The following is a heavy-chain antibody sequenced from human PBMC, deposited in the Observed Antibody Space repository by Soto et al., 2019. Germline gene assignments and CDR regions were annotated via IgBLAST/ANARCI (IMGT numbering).Heavy chain of an antibody. CDR2: LNPDNGAT. CDR1: GYTFTGYY. CDR3: ARARQLSALAPATFDH. V-gene: IGHV1-2*04. D-gene: IGHD2-15*01. Sequence: QVQLVQSGAEVKKPGASVKVSCKASGYTFTGYYLHWVRQAPGQGLEWMGWLNPDNGATNYARDFRDWVTMTRDSSISTAHIELSSLRFDDTAVYFCARARQLSALAPATFDHWGQGTLVTVST. J-gene: IGHJ4*02.